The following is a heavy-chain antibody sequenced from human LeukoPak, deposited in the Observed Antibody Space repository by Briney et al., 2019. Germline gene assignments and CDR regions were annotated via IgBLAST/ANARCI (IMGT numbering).Heavy chain of an antibody. CDR2: IHLRGTT. Sequence: SQTLSLTCSVSDYSISSGYFWGWIRQPPGKGLEWIGSIHLRGTTSYNPSLRGRVTISVDTSSNQFSLKLYSVTAADTAVYYCARGISSGWDYWGQGTLVTVSS. CDR1: DYSISSGYF. CDR3: ARGISSGWDY. J-gene: IGHJ4*02. D-gene: IGHD6-19*01. V-gene: IGHV4-38-2*02.